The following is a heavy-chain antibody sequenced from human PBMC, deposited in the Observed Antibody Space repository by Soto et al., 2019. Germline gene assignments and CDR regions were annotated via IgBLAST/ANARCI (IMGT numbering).Heavy chain of an antibody. J-gene: IGHJ6*02. D-gene: IGHD3-3*01. CDR1: GYTFTSYG. CDR3: ARAQDPSITIFGSQSGMDV. Sequence: QVQLGQSGAEVKKPGASVKVSCKASGYTFTSYGISWVRQAPGQGLEWMGWISDYNGNTNYAQKLQGRVTMTTDTSTSTAYMELRSLRSDDTAVYYCARAQDPSITIFGSQSGMDVWGQGTTVTVSS. V-gene: IGHV1-18*01. CDR2: ISDYNGNT.